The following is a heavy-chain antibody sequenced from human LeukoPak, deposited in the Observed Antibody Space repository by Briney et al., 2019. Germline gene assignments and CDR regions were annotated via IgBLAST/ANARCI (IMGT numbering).Heavy chain of an antibody. J-gene: IGHJ4*02. CDR2: INHSGST. Sequence: SETLSLTCAVYGGSFSGYYWSWIRQPPGKGLEWIWEINHSGSTNYNPSLKSRVTISVDTSKNQFSLKLSSVTAADTAVYYCARVKPRGSYDYWGQGTLVTVSS. CDR1: GGSFSGYY. CDR3: ARVKPRGSYDY. D-gene: IGHD5-18*01. V-gene: IGHV4-34*01.